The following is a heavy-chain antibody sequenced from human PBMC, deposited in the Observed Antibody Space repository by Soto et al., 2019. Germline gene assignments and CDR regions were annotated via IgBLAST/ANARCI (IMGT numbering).Heavy chain of an antibody. Sequence: SETLSLTCTVSGGSISSYYWSWIRQPPGKGLEWIGYIYYSGSTNYNPSLKSRVTISVDTSKNQFSLKLSSVTAADTAVYYCARGLYYYDSSGPWGYFDLWGRGTLVTVSS. V-gene: IGHV4-59*01. CDR1: GGSISSYY. CDR2: IYYSGST. D-gene: IGHD3-22*01. CDR3: ARGLYYYDSSGPWGYFDL. J-gene: IGHJ2*01.